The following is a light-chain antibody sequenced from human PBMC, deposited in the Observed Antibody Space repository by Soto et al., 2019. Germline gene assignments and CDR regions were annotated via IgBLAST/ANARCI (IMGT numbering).Light chain of an antibody. V-gene: IGKV3D-7*01. J-gene: IGKJ1*01. CDR3: QQDYNSRGT. CDR1: QSVSSSY. CDR2: GAS. Sequence: PGERVTLSCRASQSVSSSYLTWYQQKPGQAPRLLMYGASTRATSIPARFSGSGSGTDFTLTISSLQPEDFAVYYCQQDYNSRGTFGQGTKVDI.